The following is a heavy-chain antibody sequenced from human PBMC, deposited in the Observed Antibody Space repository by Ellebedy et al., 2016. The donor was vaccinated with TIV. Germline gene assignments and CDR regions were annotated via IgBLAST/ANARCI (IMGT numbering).Heavy chain of an antibody. CDR2: ISYDGSNK. CDR3: ATGGYSNGYGGWFDP. CDR1: GFSFSTHA. V-gene: IGHV3-30-3*01. Sequence: GESLKISCAASGFSFSTHAMHWVRQAPGKGLEWVAIISYDGSNKYYADSVKGRLTISRDNSKNTLYLQMNSLRAEDTAVYYCATGGYSNGYGGWFDPWGQGTLVTVSS. J-gene: IGHJ5*02. D-gene: IGHD5-18*01.